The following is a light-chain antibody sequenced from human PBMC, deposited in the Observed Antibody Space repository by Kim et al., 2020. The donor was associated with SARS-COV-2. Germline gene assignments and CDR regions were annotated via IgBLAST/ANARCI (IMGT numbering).Light chain of an antibody. CDR2: DAS. CDR3: QQSYSTPFS. CDR1: QSINSY. J-gene: IGKJ4*01. V-gene: IGKV1-39*01. Sequence: DIQMTQSPSSLSASVGDRVTITCRASQSINSYVNWYQQKPGKAPKLLISDASSLQSGVPSRFSGSGSGTDFTLTISSLQPEDFATYYCQQSYSTPFSFGGGTKVDIK.